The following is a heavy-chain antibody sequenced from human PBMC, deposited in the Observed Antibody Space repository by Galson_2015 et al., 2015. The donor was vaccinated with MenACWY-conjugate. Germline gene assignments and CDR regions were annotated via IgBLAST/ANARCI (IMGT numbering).Heavy chain of an antibody. CDR3: VRGTGLAY. D-gene: IGHD1-1*01. J-gene: IGHJ4*02. CDR1: GGSLDTYY. V-gene: IGHV4-59*01. CDR2: VYYGGNT. Sequence: TLSLTCTVSGGSLDTYYWSWIRQPPGKGLEWIGYVYYGGNTNYNPSLKSRVTISADTSKNQFFLRLTSVTAADTAVYYCVRGTGLAYWGQGTLVSVSS.